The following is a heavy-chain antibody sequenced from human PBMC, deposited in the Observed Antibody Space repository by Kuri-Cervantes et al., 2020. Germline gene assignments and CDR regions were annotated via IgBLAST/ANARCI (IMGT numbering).Heavy chain of an antibody. CDR2: ISVKTGKT. CDR3: ARDGRVTIAGLIY. V-gene: IGHV1-18*01. Sequence: ASVKVSCKASGYIFTNYGISWVRLAPGQGLEWMGWISVKTGKTKFVQKFQDRVTLTTDTSTSTAYMELASLRSDDTAVCYCARDGRVTIAGLIYWGQGTLVTVSS. CDR1: GYIFTNYG. D-gene: IGHD6-13*01. J-gene: IGHJ4*02.